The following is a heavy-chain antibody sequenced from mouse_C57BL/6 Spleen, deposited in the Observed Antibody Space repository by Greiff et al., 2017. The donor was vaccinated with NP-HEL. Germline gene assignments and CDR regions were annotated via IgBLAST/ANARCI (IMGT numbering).Heavy chain of an antibody. Sequence: EVQLQQSVAELVRPGASVKLSCTASGFNIKNTYMHWVKQRPEQGLEWIGRIDPANGNTKYAPKFQGKATITADTSSNKAYLQLSSLTSEDTAIYYCASVDYYGSSFFDYWGQGTTLTVSS. CDR3: ASVDYYGSSFFDY. D-gene: IGHD1-1*01. V-gene: IGHV14-3*01. J-gene: IGHJ2*01. CDR2: IDPANGNT. CDR1: GFNIKNTY.